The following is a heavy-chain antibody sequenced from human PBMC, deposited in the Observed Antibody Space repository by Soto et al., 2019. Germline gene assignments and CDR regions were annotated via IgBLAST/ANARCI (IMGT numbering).Heavy chain of an antibody. CDR3: AHSNWGSSEH. Sequence: QITLKESGPTLVKPTQTLMLTCTFSGFSLSTSGMDVGWIRQSPGKALEWLGLIYWDDDKRYSPSLKSRLTITKDTSKNQVVLTMANMDPVDTATYYCAHSNWGSSEHWGQGTLVTVSS. CDR2: IYWDDDK. D-gene: IGHD7-27*01. CDR1: GFSLSTSGMD. V-gene: IGHV2-5*02. J-gene: IGHJ4*02.